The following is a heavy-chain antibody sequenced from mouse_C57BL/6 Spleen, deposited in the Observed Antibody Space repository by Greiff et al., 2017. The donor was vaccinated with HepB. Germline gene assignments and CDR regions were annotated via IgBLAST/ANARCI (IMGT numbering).Heavy chain of an antibody. CDR1: GYTFTSYW. CDR3: ARYSNYRGLDY. V-gene: IGHV1-69*01. CDR2: IDPSDSYT. J-gene: IGHJ2*01. D-gene: IGHD2-5*01. Sequence: QVQLQQPGAELVMPGASVKLSCKASGYTFTSYWMHWVKQRPGQGLEWIGEIDPSDSYTNYNQKFKGKSTLTADKSSSTAYMQLSSLTSEDSAVYYCARYSNYRGLDYWGQGTTLTVSS.